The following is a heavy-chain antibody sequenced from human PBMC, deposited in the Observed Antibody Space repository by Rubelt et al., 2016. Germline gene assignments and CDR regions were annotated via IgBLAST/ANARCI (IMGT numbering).Heavy chain of an antibody. CDR3: AREDSRVGYFDL. V-gene: IGHV4-61*01. Sequence: QLQLQESGPGLVKPSETLSLTCTVSGGSISSSSYYWSWIRQPPGKGLEWIGYIYYSGSTNYNPSLKSRVTISVDTSKNQFSLKLSSVTAADTAVYYCAREDSRVGYFDLWGRGTLVTVSS. CDR1: GGSISSSSYY. CDR2: IYYSGST. J-gene: IGHJ2*01. D-gene: IGHD3-22*01.